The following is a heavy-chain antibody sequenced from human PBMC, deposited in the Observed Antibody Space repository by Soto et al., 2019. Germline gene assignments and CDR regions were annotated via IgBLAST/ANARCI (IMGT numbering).Heavy chain of an antibody. V-gene: IGHV1-69*13. Sequence: ASVKVSCKASGGTFSSYAISWVRQAPGQGLEWMGGIIPIFGTANYAQKFQGRVTITADESTSTAYMELSSLRSEDTAVYYCASSYYYGSGSYLLDYWGQGTLVTVSS. CDR2: IIPIFGTA. D-gene: IGHD3-10*01. CDR1: GGTFSSYA. J-gene: IGHJ4*02. CDR3: ASSYYYGSGSYLLDY.